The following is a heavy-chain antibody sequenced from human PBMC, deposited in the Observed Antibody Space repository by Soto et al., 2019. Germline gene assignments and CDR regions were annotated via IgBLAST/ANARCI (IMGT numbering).Heavy chain of an antibody. D-gene: IGHD6-13*01. Sequence: VQLVESGGGLVQPGGSLKLSCAASGFTFSGSAMHWVRQASGKGLEWVGRIRSKANSYATAYAASVKGRFTISRDDSKNTAYLQMNSLKTEDTAVYYCTGTIAAADRYYYYYMDVWGKGTTVTVSS. J-gene: IGHJ6*03. CDR2: IRSKANSYAT. CDR3: TGTIAAADRYYYYYMDV. V-gene: IGHV3-73*01. CDR1: GFTFSGSA.